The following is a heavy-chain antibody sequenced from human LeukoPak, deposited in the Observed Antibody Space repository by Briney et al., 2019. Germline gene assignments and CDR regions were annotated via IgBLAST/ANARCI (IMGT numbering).Heavy chain of an antibody. J-gene: IGHJ4*02. CDR2: XYPXDXXT. CDR3: AXLRGKTSGSYRFDY. D-gene: IGHD1-26*01. V-gene: IGHV5-51*01. CDR1: GYSFXXYW. Sequence: PGESLKISCKGSGYSFXXYWIGWVXQMPGXXXXXXXXXYPXDXXTXXXXXXXXXXTXXXDKSIXXAXXQWSSLKASDTAMYYCAXLRGKTSGSYRFDYWGQGTLVTVSS.